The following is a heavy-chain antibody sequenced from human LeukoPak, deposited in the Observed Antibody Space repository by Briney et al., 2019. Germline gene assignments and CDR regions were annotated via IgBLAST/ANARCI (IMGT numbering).Heavy chain of an antibody. J-gene: IGHJ6*03. V-gene: IGHV4-34*01. Sequence: SETLSLTCAVYGESFSDYYWSWIRQPPGKGLEWIGEINHSGSTNYSPSLKSRVTISVNTSKNQFSLKLSSVTAADTAVYYCARSSEGRYYYDSSGFSYYYYYMDVWGKGTTVTISS. D-gene: IGHD3-22*01. CDR2: INHSGST. CDR3: ARSSEGRYYYDSSGFSYYYYYMDV. CDR1: GESFSDYY.